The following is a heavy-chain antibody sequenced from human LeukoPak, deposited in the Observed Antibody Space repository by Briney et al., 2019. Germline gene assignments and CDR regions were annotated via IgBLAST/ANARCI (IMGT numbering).Heavy chain of an antibody. CDR2: IRYDGSNK. Sequence: GGSLRLSCAASGFTFSSYGMHWVRQAPGKGLEWVAFIRYDGSNKYYADSMKGRFTISRDNSKNTLYLQMNSLRAEDTAVYYCANSYVWWLPYWGQGTLVTVSS. CDR3: ANSYVWWLPY. CDR1: GFTFSSYG. V-gene: IGHV3-30*02. D-gene: IGHD5-12*01. J-gene: IGHJ4*02.